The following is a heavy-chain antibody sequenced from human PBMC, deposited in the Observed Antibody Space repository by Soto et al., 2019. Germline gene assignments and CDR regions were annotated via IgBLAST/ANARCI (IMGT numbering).Heavy chain of an antibody. J-gene: IGHJ6*02. CDR2: ISYDGSNK. Sequence: QVQLVESGGGVVQPGRSLRLSCAASGFTFSSYGMHWVRQAPGKGLEWVAVISYDGSNKYYADSVKGRFTISRDNSKNTXXLQMNSLRAEDTAVYYCAKDTSEAAREYYYYGMDVWGQGTTVTVSS. D-gene: IGHD6-6*01. CDR3: AKDTSEAAREYYYYGMDV. V-gene: IGHV3-30*18. CDR1: GFTFSSYG.